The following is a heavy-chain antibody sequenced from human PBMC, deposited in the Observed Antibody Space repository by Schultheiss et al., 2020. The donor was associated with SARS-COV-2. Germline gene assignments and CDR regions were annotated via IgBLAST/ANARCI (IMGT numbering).Heavy chain of an antibody. CDR1: GFTFSSYD. Sequence: GGSLRLSCAASGFTFSSYDMHWVRQATGKGLEWVSAISGSGGSTYYADSVKGRFTFSRDNSKDTLYLQMNSLRAEDTAVYYCAKLGYYDRSGNPFDYWGQGTLVTVSS. CDR3: AKLGYYDRSGNPFDY. J-gene: IGHJ4*02. D-gene: IGHD3-22*01. CDR2: ISGSGGST. V-gene: IGHV3-23*01.